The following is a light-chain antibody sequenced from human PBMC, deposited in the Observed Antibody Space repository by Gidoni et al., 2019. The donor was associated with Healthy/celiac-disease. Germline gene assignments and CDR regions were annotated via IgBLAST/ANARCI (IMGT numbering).Light chain of an antibody. CDR1: QSISSY. J-gene: IGKJ1*01. CDR2: AAS. Sequence: DIPMTQSPSSLSASVGDRVTITCRASQSISSYLNWYQQKPGKAPKLLFYAASSLQSGVPSRFSGSGSVTDFTLTISRLQPEDFATYYCQQSYSTLWTFGQGTKVEIK. V-gene: IGKV1-39*01. CDR3: QQSYSTLWT.